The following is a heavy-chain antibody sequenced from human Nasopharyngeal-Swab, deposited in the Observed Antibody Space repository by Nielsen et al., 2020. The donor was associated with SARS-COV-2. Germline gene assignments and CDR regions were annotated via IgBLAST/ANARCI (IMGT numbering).Heavy chain of an antibody. CDR1: GDSIAYSTFY. CDR2: IYYNGNT. CDR3: VRSSSWYYFDN. D-gene: IGHD6-13*01. J-gene: IGHJ4*02. V-gene: IGHV4-39*01. Sequence: SETLSLTCTVSGDSIAYSTFYWGWIRQPPGKGLEWIGNIYYNGNTYQNPSLKSRLTISVDKSKNQFSLQLSSVTAADTAVYYCVRSSSWYYFDNWAQGTQITVSS.